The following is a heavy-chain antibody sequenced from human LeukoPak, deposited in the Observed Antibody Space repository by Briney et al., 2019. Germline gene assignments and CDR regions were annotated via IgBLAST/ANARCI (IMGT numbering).Heavy chain of an antibody. V-gene: IGHV4-34*01. Sequence: PSETLSLTCAVYGGSFSGYYWSWIRQPPGKGLEWIGEINHSGSTNYNPSLKSLVTISVDTSKNQFSLKLSSVTAAGTAVYYCAMTPYVDTAMVLDYWGQGTLVTVSS. J-gene: IGHJ4*02. CDR3: AMTPYVDTAMVLDY. D-gene: IGHD5-18*01. CDR1: GGSFSGYY. CDR2: INHSGST.